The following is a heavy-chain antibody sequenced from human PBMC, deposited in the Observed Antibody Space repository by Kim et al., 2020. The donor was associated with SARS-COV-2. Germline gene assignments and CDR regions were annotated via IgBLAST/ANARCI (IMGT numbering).Heavy chain of an antibody. CDR3: ARYITVTGKFVY. D-gene: IGHD6-19*01. Sequence: ASVKVSCEASGYDFALHDINWVRQATGQGLEWMGWMNPNSGNTGFAQKFQARLTMTTNTSKATAYMELSNLGSEDTAVYYCARYITVTGKFVYWGRGTLVTVSS. CDR2: MNPNSGNT. V-gene: IGHV1-8*01. CDR1: GYDFALHD. J-gene: IGHJ4*02.